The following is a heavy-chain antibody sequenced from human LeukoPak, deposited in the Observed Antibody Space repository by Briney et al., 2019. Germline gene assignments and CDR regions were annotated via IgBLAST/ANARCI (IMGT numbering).Heavy chain of an antibody. D-gene: IGHD3-10*01. J-gene: IGHJ6*03. CDR1: GYTFTSYD. CDR3: ARRVTMVRGVIIQTLNYYYYMDV. CDR2: MNPNSGNT. Sequence: ASVKVSCKASGYTFTSYDINWVRQATGQGLEWMGWMNPNSGNTGYAQKFQGRVTMTTDTSTSTAYMELRSLRSDDTAVYYCARRVTMVRGVIIQTLNYYYYMDVWGKGTTVTVSS. V-gene: IGHV1-8*02.